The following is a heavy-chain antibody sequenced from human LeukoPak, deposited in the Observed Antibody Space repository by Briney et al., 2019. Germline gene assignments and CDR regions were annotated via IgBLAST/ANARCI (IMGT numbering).Heavy chain of an antibody. J-gene: IGHJ4*02. Sequence: SETLSLTCTVSGGSISSSSYYWGWIRQPPGKGLKGIGSIYYSGSTYYNPSLKSRVTISVDTSKNQFSLKLSSVTAADTAVYYCARLNGDYALGYWGQGTLVTVSS. V-gene: IGHV4-39*07. CDR3: ARLNGDYALGY. CDR1: GGSISSSSYY. D-gene: IGHD4-17*01. CDR2: IYYSGST.